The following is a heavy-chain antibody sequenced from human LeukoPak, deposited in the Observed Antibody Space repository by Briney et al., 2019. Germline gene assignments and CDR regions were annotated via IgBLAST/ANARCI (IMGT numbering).Heavy chain of an antibody. J-gene: IGHJ4*02. CDR2: IYYSGST. Sequence: SETLSLTCTVPGGSISSYYWSWIRQPPGEGLEWIGYIYYSGSTNYNPSLKSRVTISVDTSKNQFSLKLSSVTAADTAVYYCARRARGSSGYYYDYWGQGTLVTVSS. V-gene: IGHV4-59*08. CDR3: ARRARGSSGYYYDY. CDR1: GGSISSYY. D-gene: IGHD3-22*01.